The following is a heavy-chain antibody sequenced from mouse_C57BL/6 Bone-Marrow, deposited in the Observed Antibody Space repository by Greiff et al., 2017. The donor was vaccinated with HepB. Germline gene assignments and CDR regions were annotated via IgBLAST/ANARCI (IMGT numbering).Heavy chain of an antibody. J-gene: IGHJ2*01. D-gene: IGHD1-1*01. CDR2: IHPNSGST. Sequence: LQQPGAELVKPGASVKLSCKASGYTFTSYWMHWVKQRPGQGLEWIGMIHPNSGSTNYNEKFKSKATLTVDKSSSTAYMQLSSLTSEDSAVYYWARGRVFITTVVAEDYWGQGTTLTVSS. CDR1: GYTFTSYW. V-gene: IGHV1-64*01. CDR3: ARGRVFITTVVAEDY.